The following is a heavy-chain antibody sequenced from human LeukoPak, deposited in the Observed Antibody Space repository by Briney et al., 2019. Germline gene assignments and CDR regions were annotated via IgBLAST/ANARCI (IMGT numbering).Heavy chain of an antibody. J-gene: IGHJ4*02. D-gene: IGHD3-10*01. CDR3: AKDIRLVRGVIPYYFDY. CDR2: ISYDGSNK. V-gene: IGHV3-30*18. CDR1: GFTFSSYG. Sequence: GGSLRLSCAASGFTFSSYGMHWVRQAPGKGLEWVAVISYDGSNKYYADSVKGRFTISRDNSKNTLYLQMNSLRAEDTAVYYCAKDIRLVRGVIPYYFDYWGQGTLVTVSS.